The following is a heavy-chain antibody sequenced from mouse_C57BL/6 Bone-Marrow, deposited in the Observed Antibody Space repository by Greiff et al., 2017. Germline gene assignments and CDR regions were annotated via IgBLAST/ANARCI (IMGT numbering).Heavy chain of an antibody. Sequence: VQLQQSGPELVKPGASVKISCKASGYTFTDYYMNWVKQSHGKSLEWIGDINPNNGGTSYNQKFKGKATLTVDKSSSTAYMELRSLTSEDSAVYYCSREGVYYEAMDYWGQGTAVPVSS. J-gene: IGHJ4*01. CDR3: SREGVYYEAMDY. CDR1: GYTFTDYY. D-gene: IGHD2-4*01. V-gene: IGHV1-26*01. CDR2: INPNNGGT.